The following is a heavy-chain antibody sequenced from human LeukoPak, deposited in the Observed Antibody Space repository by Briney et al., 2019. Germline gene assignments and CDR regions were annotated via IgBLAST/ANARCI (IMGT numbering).Heavy chain of an antibody. CDR1: GGSISSSSYY. Sequence: SETLSLTCTVSGGSISSSSYYWGWIRQPPGKGLEWIGSIYYSGSTYYNPSLKSRVTISVDTSKNQFSLKLSSVTAADTAVYYCATPGALWRAFDIWGQGTMVTVSS. J-gene: IGHJ3*02. CDR3: ATPGALWRAFDI. CDR2: IYYSGST. D-gene: IGHD3-10*01. V-gene: IGHV4-39*07.